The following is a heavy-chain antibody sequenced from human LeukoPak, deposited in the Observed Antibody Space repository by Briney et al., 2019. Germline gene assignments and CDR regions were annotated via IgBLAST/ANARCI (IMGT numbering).Heavy chain of an antibody. Sequence: GGSLRLSCAASGFTFSSYGMHWVRQAPGKGLEWVAVISYDGSNKYYADSVKGRFTISRDNSKNTLYLQMNSLRAEDTAVYYCAKAYGDYSPGNYWGRGTLVTVSS. CDR1: GFTFSSYG. J-gene: IGHJ4*02. CDR2: ISYDGSNK. CDR3: AKAYGDYSPGNY. V-gene: IGHV3-30*18. D-gene: IGHD4-17*01.